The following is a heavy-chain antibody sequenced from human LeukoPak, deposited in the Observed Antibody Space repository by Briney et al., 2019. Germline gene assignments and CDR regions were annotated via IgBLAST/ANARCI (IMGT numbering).Heavy chain of an antibody. Sequence: PGGSLRLSCAASGFTFSNYNMNWVRQAPGKGLEWVSFISSTSNTIYYADSVKGRFTISRDNAKNSLYLQMNSLRAEDTAVYYCARDRMGGSFDYWGQGTLVTVSS. V-gene: IGHV3-48*01. J-gene: IGHJ4*02. CDR1: GFTFSNYN. D-gene: IGHD2-15*01. CDR3: ARDRMGGSFDY. CDR2: ISSTSNTI.